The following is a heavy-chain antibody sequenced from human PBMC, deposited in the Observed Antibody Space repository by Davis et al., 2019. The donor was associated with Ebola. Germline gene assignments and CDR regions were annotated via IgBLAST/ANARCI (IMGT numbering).Heavy chain of an antibody. CDR3: TTDLGDFWSGYYHDY. CDR2: IKSKTDGGTT. J-gene: IGHJ4*02. Sequence: GESLKISCAASGFTFSNAWMSWVRQAPGKGLEWVGRIKSKTDGGTTDYAAPVKGRFTISRDDSKNTLYLQMNSLKTEDTAVYYCTTDLGDFWSGYYHDYWGQGTLVTVSS. V-gene: IGHV3-15*01. CDR1: GFTFSNAW. D-gene: IGHD3-3*01.